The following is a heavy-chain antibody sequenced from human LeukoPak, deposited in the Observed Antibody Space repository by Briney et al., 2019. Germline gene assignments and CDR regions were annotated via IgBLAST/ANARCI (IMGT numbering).Heavy chain of an antibody. J-gene: IGHJ4*02. CDR1: GYTFTGYY. Sequence: ASVKVSCKASGYTFTGYYMHWVRQAPGQGLEWMGWISAYNGNTNYAQKLQGRVTMTTDTSTSTAYMELRSLRSDDTAVYYCARDSGDYVWGSYQGVFDYWGQGTRVTVSS. D-gene: IGHD3-16*02. V-gene: IGHV1-18*04. CDR3: ARDSGDYVWGSYQGVFDY. CDR2: ISAYNGNT.